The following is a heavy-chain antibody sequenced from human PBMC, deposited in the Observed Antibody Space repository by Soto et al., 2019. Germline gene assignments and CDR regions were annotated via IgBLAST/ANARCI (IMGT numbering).Heavy chain of an antibody. D-gene: IGHD3-22*01. CDR3: ARSGLALPYSASHWFDQ. J-gene: IGHJ5*02. V-gene: IGHV3-21*01. CDR1: GFTFSTYG. CDR2: ISDSGHYI. Sequence: PGGSLRLSCSASGFTFSTYGMNWVRRAPGKGLEWLSSISDSGHYIYYADSVKGRFTFSRDNAKNSLLLQMNSLRGEDTAGYYCARSGLALPYSASHWFDQREHGTLVTVA.